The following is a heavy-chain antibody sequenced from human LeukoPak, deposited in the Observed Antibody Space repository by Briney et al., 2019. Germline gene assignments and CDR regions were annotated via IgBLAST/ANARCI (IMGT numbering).Heavy chain of an antibody. D-gene: IGHD4-17*01. Sequence: PSETLSLTCTVSGGSISSYYWSWIRQPAGKGLEWIGRIYTSGSTNYNPSLKSRVTMSVDTSKNQFSLKLSSVTAADTAVYYCARLGLDYGDYVSDYRGQGTLVTVSS. CDR1: GGSISSYY. V-gene: IGHV4-4*07. CDR2: IYTSGST. J-gene: IGHJ4*02. CDR3: ARLGLDYGDYVSDY.